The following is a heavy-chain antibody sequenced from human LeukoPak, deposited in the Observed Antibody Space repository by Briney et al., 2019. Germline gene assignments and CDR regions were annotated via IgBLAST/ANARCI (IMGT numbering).Heavy chain of an antibody. J-gene: IGHJ4*02. CDR1: GFTLSSYW. V-gene: IGHV3-7*01. CDR3: ARGGSRYDY. CDR2: IKEDGSEK. Sequence: GGSLRLSCAASGFTLSSYWMSWVRQAPGKGLEWVANIKEDGSEKYYVDSVKGRFTISRDNAKNSLYLQMNSVRAEDTAMYYCARGGSRYDYWGQGTLVTVSS. D-gene: IGHD5-18*01.